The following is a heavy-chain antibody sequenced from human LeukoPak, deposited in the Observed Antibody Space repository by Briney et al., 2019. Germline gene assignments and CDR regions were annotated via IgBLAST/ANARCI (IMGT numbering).Heavy chain of an antibody. D-gene: IGHD2-21*02. CDR1: GGSISSGGYY. CDR3: ARAYVVVTAILWSDP. V-gene: IGHV4-31*03. J-gene: IGHJ5*02. Sequence: SQTLSLTCTVSGGSISSGGYYWSWIRQHPGKGLEWIGYIYYSGSTYYNPSLKSRVTISVDTSKNQFSLKLSSVTAADTAVYYCARAYVVVTAILWSDPWGQGTLVTVSS. CDR2: IYYSGST.